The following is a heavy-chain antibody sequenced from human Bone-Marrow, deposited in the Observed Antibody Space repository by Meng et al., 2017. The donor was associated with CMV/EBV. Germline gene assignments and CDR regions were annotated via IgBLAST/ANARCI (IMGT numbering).Heavy chain of an antibody. J-gene: IGHJ6*02. CDR3: AKDKGEDYYYGMDV. Sequence: GESLKISCAASGFTFSSYAMSWVRQAPGKGLEWVSVIYSGGSSTYYADSVKGRFTISRDNSKNTLYLQMNSLRAEDTAVYYCAKDKGEDYYYGMDVWGQGTTVTGSS. V-gene: IGHV3-23*03. CDR2: IYSGGSST. CDR1: GFTFSSYA. D-gene: IGHD2-21*01.